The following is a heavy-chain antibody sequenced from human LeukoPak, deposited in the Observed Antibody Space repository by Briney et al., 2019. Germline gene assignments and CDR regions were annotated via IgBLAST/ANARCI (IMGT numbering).Heavy chain of an antibody. Sequence: ASVKVSCKASGYTFTIYGISWVRQAPGQGLEWMGWISAYNGNTNYAQKLQGRVTITADKSTSTAYMELSSLRSEDTAVYYCARGNSGSYYSYFYWGQGTLVTVSS. CDR1: GYTFTIYG. CDR3: ARGNSGSYYSYFY. D-gene: IGHD1-26*01. CDR2: ISAYNGNT. V-gene: IGHV1-18*01. J-gene: IGHJ4*02.